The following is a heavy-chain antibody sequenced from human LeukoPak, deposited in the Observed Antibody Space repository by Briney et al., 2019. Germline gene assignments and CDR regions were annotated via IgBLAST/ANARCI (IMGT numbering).Heavy chain of an antibody. D-gene: IGHD2-2*01. CDR2: IWYDGSNK. V-gene: IGHV3-30*02. J-gene: IGHJ4*02. CDR3: AKDGSVACSSTSCYGDY. CDR1: GFTFSSYG. Sequence: GGSLRLSCAASGFTFSSYGMHWVRQAPGKGLEWVAVIWYDGSNKYYADSVKGRFTISRDNSKNTLYLQMNSLRAEDTAVYYCAKDGSVACSSTSCYGDYWGQGTLVTVSS.